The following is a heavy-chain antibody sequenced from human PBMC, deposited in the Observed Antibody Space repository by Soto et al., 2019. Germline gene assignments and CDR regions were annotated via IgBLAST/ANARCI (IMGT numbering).Heavy chain of an antibody. D-gene: IGHD3-3*01. Sequence: WTWIRQSPGKGLEWVGYIYYTGITNYNPSLKRRVTIPLDRSKNQFSLKLDSVTAADTAVYYCARALDYDFWGGRNWFDPWGQGTLVTVSS. J-gene: IGHJ5*02. V-gene: IGHV4-59*01. CDR2: IYYTGIT. CDR3: ARALDYDFWGGRNWFDP.